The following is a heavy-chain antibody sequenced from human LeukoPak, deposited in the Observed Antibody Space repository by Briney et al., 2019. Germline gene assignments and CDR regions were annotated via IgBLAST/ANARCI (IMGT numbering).Heavy chain of an antibody. Sequence: GGSLRLSCAASGLTFSERYIDWARQAPGKGLEWVGRIRHKGNSYTTEYAASVKGRFTLSRDDSKTSLYLQMNSLKTEDTAIYYCTVGSGDWGQGTLVTVSS. CDR1: GLTFSERY. CDR3: TVGSGD. J-gene: IGHJ4*02. V-gene: IGHV3-72*01. CDR2: IRHKGNSYTT.